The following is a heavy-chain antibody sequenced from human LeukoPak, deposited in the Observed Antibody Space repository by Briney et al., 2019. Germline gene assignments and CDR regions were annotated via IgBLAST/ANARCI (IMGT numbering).Heavy chain of an antibody. V-gene: IGHV3-23*01. D-gene: IGHD2-2*01. CDR1: GFTFSSYA. J-gene: IGHJ4*02. CDR3: AKDQDCSSTSCYDSRFDY. Sequence: PRGSLRLSCAASGFTFSSYAMSWVRQAPGKGLEWVSAISGSGGSTYYADSVKGRFTISRDNSKNTLYLQMNSLRAEDTAVYYCAKDQDCSSTSCYDSRFDYWGQGTLVTVSS. CDR2: ISGSGGST.